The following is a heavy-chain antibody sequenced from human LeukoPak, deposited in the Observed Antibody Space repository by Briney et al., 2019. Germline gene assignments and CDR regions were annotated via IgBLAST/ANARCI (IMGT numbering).Heavy chain of an antibody. CDR1: GGSFSGYY. Sequence: PSETLSLTCAVYGGSFSGYYWSLIRQPPGKGLEWIGEINHSGSTNYNPSLKSRVTISVDASKNQFSLKLSSVTAADTAVYYCAGYCGGDCSDMDVWGKGTTVTISS. V-gene: IGHV4-34*01. CDR2: INHSGST. J-gene: IGHJ6*03. CDR3: AGYCGGDCSDMDV. D-gene: IGHD2-21*02.